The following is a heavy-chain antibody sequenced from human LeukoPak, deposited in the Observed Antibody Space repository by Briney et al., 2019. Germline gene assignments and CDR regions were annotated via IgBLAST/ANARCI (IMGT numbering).Heavy chain of an antibody. CDR3: ARGRMVRGVIITYNWFDP. CDR1: GYTFTSYA. Sequence: ASVKVSCKASGYTFTSYAMYWVRQAPGQRLEWMGWINAGNANTKYSQKFQGRVTITRDTSASTAYMELSSLSSEDTAVYYCARGRMVRGVIITYNWFDPRGQGTLVTVSS. J-gene: IGHJ5*02. CDR2: INAGNANT. D-gene: IGHD3-10*01. V-gene: IGHV1-3*01.